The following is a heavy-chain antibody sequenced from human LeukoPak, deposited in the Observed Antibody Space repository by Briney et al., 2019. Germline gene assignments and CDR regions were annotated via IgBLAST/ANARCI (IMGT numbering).Heavy chain of an antibody. Sequence: PGGSLRLSCATSGFTVSSNYMSWVRQAPGKGLEWVSVIYSGGSTYYADSVKGRFTISRHISQNTLYLQMNSLRAEDTAVYYCARVSGPYQAMNFDYWGQGTQVTVSS. D-gene: IGHD5-18*01. CDR2: IYSGGST. CDR1: GFTVSSNY. J-gene: IGHJ4*02. CDR3: ARVSGPYQAMNFDY. V-gene: IGHV3-53*04.